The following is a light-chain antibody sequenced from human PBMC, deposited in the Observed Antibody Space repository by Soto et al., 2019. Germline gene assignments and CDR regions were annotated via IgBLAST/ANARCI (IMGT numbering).Light chain of an antibody. CDR2: DVS. CDR3: SSYTPSGTYV. V-gene: IGLV2-14*03. J-gene: IGLJ1*01. Sequence: QSALTQPASVSGSPGQSIAISCTGTSIDVGAYNAVSWYQHHPGKAPKLMIYDVSNRPSGVSDRFSGCKSGNTASLTISGLRPEDEADYYCSSYTPSGTYVFGTGTQLPS. CDR1: SIDVGAYNA.